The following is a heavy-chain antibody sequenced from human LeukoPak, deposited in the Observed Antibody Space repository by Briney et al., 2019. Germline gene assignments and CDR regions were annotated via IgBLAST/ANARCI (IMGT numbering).Heavy chain of an antibody. Sequence: GGSLRLSCAASGFTFSSYAMSWVRQAPGKGLEWVGRIKSKTDGGTTDYAAPVKGRFTISRDDSKNTLYLQMNSLETEDTAVYYCLRDWYGSGSYWQIRESYFDYWGQGTLVTVSS. J-gene: IGHJ4*02. D-gene: IGHD3-10*01. CDR1: GFTFSSYA. V-gene: IGHV3-15*01. CDR3: LRDWYGSGSYWQIRESYFDY. CDR2: IKSKTDGGTT.